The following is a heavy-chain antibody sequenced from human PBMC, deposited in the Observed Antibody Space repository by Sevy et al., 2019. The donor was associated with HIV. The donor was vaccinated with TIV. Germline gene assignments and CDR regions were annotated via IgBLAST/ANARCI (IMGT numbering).Heavy chain of an antibody. J-gene: IGHJ5*02. Sequence: SETLSLTCAVYGGSFSGYYWSWIRQPPGKGLEWIGEINHSGSTNYNPSLKSRVTISVDTSKNQFSLKLSSVTAADTAVYYCARGLVYYGSGIQSWFDPWGQGTLVTVSS. CDR1: GGSFSGYY. CDR2: INHSGST. D-gene: IGHD3-10*01. CDR3: ARGLVYYGSGIQSWFDP. V-gene: IGHV4-34*01.